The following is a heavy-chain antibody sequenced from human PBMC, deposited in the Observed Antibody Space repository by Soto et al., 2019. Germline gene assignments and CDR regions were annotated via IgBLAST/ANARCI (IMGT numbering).Heavy chain of an antibody. D-gene: IGHD3-22*01. J-gene: IGHJ5*01. CDR1: GGSFSGHS. V-gene: IGHV4-34*01. CDR3: STRAYDTNGYYRFDP. CDR2: INHSGRV. Sequence: SETLSLTCAVYGGSFSGHSWTWIRQSPGKGLEWIGDINHSGRVNYSPTLKRRGTISLYTSKNHFSLTLSAVTAADTAMYYCSTRAYDTNGYYRFDPWGQGALVTVSS.